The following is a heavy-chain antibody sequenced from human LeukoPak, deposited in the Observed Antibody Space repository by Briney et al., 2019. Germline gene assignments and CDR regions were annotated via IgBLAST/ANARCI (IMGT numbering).Heavy chain of an antibody. D-gene: IGHD6-19*01. J-gene: IGHJ4*02. Sequence: SETLSLTCTVSGASISSYYWSWIRQPPGKKRKGIGYIYYTGSTNYNPSLKSRVTISVDTSKNQLSLKLNSVTAADTAVYYCARVSNSAWYFDYWGQGTLVTVSS. V-gene: IGHV4-59*01. CDR1: GASISSYY. CDR3: ARVSNSAWYFDY. CDR2: IYYTGST.